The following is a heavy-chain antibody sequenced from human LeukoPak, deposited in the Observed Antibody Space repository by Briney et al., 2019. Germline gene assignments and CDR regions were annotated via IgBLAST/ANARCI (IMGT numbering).Heavy chain of an antibody. Sequence: SVKVSCKASGGTFSSYAIGWVRQAPGQGLEWMGGIIPIFGTANYAQKFQGRVTITADESTSTAYVELSSLRSEDTAVYYCARDGCSGGSCYSDGDYWGQGTLVTVSS. CDR1: GGTFSSYA. D-gene: IGHD2-15*01. V-gene: IGHV1-69*13. J-gene: IGHJ4*02. CDR3: ARDGCSGGSCYSDGDY. CDR2: IIPIFGTA.